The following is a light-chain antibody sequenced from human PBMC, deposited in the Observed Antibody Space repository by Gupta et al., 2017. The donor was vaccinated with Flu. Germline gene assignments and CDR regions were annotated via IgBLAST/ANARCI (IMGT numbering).Light chain of an antibody. V-gene: IGLV4-69*01. Sequence: GHSSYAIAWHQQQPEKGPRDLMKVNSDGSHSKGDGIPDRFSGSSSGSGRYLTISSLQSEDGADYYCQTWGTGIGVFGGGTKLTVL. J-gene: IGLJ2*01. CDR3: QTWGTGIGV. CDR2: VNSDGSH. CDR1: GHSSYA.